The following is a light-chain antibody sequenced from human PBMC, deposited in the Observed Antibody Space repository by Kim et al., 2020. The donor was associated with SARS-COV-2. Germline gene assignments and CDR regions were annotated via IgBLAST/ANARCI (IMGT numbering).Light chain of an antibody. CDR2: DVS. CDR1: SSDVGSYNH. CDR3: SSYTTSTALV. Sequence: QSALTQPASVSGSPGQSITISCTGTSSDVGSYNHVSWYQQHPGKAPKLMIFDVSDRPSGVSTRFSGSKSGNTASLTISGLQAEDEDDYYCSSYTTSTALVFGGGTQLTVL. V-gene: IGLV2-14*03. J-gene: IGLJ3*02.